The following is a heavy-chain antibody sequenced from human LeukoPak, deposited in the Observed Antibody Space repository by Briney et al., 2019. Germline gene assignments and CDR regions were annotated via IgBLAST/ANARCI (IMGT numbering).Heavy chain of an antibody. Sequence: PGGSLRLSCAASGFSFSAYWMTWVRQAPGTGLEWVANINPAGSETYYVDPVKGRFSISRDNAKNLVYLQMNSLRAEDTAVYHCARFGYVAAVDVWGQGNPVTVSS. CDR3: ARFGYVAAVDV. V-gene: IGHV3-7*01. D-gene: IGHD2-15*01. CDR1: GFSFSAYW. J-gene: IGHJ4*02. CDR2: INPAGSET.